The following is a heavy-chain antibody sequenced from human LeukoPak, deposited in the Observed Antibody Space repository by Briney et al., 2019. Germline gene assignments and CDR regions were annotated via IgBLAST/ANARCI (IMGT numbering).Heavy chain of an antibody. CDR3: ARQSDYDSSGPLHVNY. D-gene: IGHD3-22*01. CDR2: INHSGRT. J-gene: IGHJ4*02. Sequence: SETLSLTCAVYGGSFSGYHWSWVRQPPGKGLEWIGEINHSGRTNYNPSLKSRVTISVDTSKNQFSLKLSSVTAADTAVYYCARQSDYDSSGPLHVNYWGQGTLVTVSS. V-gene: IGHV4-34*01. CDR1: GGSFSGYH.